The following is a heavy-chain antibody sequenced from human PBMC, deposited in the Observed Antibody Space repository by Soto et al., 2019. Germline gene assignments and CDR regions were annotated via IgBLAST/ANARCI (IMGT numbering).Heavy chain of an antibody. Sequence: ARPTRVNHPKTPTLDCTFPGFPHSTPGLCVSRIRQPPGKALEWLARIDWDDDKYYSTSLKTRLTISKDTSKNQVVLTMTNMDPVDTATYYCARTETYYYGSETYYYYGMDVWGQGTTVTGSS. CDR3: ARTETYYYGSETYYYYGMDV. V-gene: IGHV2-70*11. CDR2: IDWDDDK. CDR1: GFPHSTPGLC. D-gene: IGHD3-10*01. J-gene: IGHJ6*02.